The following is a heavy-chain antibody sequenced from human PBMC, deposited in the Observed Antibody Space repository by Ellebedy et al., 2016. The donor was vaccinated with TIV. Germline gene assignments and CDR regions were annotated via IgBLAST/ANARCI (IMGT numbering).Heavy chain of an antibody. CDR1: GFTFSSYG. CDR2: ISYDGSNK. V-gene: IGHV3-30*03. D-gene: IGHD2-15*01. Sequence: GESLKISCAASGFTFSSYGMHWVRQAPGKGLEWVAVISYDGSNKYYADSVKGRFTISRDNSKNTLYLQMNSLRAEDTAVYYCARDRSADIWGQGTMVTVSS. J-gene: IGHJ3*02. CDR3: ARDRSADI.